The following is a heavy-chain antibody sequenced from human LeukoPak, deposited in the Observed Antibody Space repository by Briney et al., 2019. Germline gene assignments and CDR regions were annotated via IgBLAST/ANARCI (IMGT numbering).Heavy chain of an antibody. J-gene: IGHJ4*02. D-gene: IGHD1-7*01. CDR3: AKSRYNWNYDFDY. CDR1: GYTFTGYY. CDR2: INPNSSGT. V-gene: IGHV1-2*02. Sequence: AAVKVSCTASGYTFTGYYMHWVRQPPGQGLGWVGWINPNSSGTNYAQKYQGRVTMTRDTSIRTAYMELSRLRSDDTAVYYCAKSRYNWNYDFDYWGQGTLVTVSS.